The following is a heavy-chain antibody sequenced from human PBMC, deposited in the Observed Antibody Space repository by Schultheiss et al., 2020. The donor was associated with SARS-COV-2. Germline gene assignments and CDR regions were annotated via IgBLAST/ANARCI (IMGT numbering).Heavy chain of an antibody. D-gene: IGHD3-3*01. Sequence: SVKVSCKASGGTFSSYAISWVRQAPGQGLEWMGGIIPIFGTANYAQKFQGRVTITADKSTSTAYMELSSLRSEDTAVYYCARALYYDFWSGYSPTTNYGMDVWGQGTTVTVSS. CDR3: ARALYYDFWSGYSPTTNYGMDV. CDR2: IIPIFGTA. CDR1: GGTFSSYA. V-gene: IGHV1-69*06. J-gene: IGHJ6*02.